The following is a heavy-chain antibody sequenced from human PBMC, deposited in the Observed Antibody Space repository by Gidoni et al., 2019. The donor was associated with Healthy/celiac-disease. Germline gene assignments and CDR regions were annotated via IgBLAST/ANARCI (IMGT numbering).Heavy chain of an antibody. CDR3: ARGPRYCSSTSCYLLDL. Sequence: QLQLQESGPGLVKPSETLSRTCTVAGGPISSSSDNWGWIRQPPGKGLEWIGSIYYSGSTYYHPSLTSRVTISVDTSKTQFSLKLSSVTAADTAVYYCARGPRYCSSTSCYLLDLWGRGTLVTVSS. J-gene: IGHJ2*01. CDR2: IYYSGST. D-gene: IGHD2-2*01. V-gene: IGHV4-39*07. CDR1: GGPISSSSDN.